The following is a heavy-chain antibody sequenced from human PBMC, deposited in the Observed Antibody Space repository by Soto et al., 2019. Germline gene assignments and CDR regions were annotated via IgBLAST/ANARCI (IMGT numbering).Heavy chain of an antibody. CDR3: HARGPLPTAGNGENYYYGMDV. V-gene: IGHV4-59*12. D-gene: IGHD1-26*01. CDR2: IYFTGLS. Sequence: SESLSRTFTVSGCSISSYDCSWIRQPPGKVLELIGYIYFTGLSNSNPSCNSLVTMSVDTSKNQFYLKLSSVTAADTAVYYCHARGPLPTAGNGENYYYGMDVWGQGTTVTVSS. J-gene: IGHJ6*02. CDR1: GCSISSYD.